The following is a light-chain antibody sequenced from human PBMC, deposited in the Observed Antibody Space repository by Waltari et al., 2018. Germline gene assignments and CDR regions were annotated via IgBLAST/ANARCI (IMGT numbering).Light chain of an antibody. CDR2: DVT. CDR1: SRYAAGYNY. CDR3: CSFRSSSTWV. Sequence: QSALTHPSSLSGSPGHSLTSPCTGTSRYAAGYNYIPWYQQHPGQAPQLMIYDVTNRPSGVCNRVSGSKSGNTASLTISGLQAEDEADYYCCSFRSSSTWVFGGGTKLTVL. J-gene: IGLJ3*02. V-gene: IGLV2-14*01.